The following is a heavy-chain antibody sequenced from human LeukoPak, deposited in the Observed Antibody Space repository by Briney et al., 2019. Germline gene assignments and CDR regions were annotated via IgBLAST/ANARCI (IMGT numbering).Heavy chain of an antibody. J-gene: IGHJ5*02. CDR2: IYYSGST. D-gene: IGHD2-2*01. Sequence: PSETLSLTCTVSGGSISSSSYYWGWIRQPPGKGLEWIGSIYYSGSTYYNPSLKSRVTISVDTSKNQFSLKLSSVTAADTAVYYCARGRIVVVPAAMRNWFDPWGQGTLVTVSS. V-gene: IGHV4-39*01. CDR1: GGSISSSSYY. CDR3: ARGRIVVVPAAMRNWFDP.